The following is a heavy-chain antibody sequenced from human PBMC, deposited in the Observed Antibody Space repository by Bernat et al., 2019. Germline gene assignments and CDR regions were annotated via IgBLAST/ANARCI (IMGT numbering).Heavy chain of an antibody. Sequence: EVQLVESGGGLVQPGGSLRLSCAASGFSFSTSDMHWVRQAPGKRLEWVSFISGSSTTIYYADSVKSRFIISRDNGENSLYLQLSSLRVEDTAVYYCARDGKRRSNYGYDFDYWGQGTLVTVSS. CDR3: ARDGKRRSNYGYDFDY. D-gene: IGHD3-16*01. V-gene: IGHV3-48*01. J-gene: IGHJ4*02. CDR2: ISGSSTTI. CDR1: GFSFSTSD.